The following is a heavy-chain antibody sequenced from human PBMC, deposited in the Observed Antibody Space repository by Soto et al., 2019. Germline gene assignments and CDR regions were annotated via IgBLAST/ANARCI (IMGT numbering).Heavy chain of an antibody. V-gene: IGHV1-69*01. CDR2: IIPITATA. CDR1: GGTFGSYA. Sequence: QVQLVQSGAEVKKPGSSVKVSCKASGGTFGSYAISWVRQAPGQGLEWMGGIIPITATANYAQKFQGRVKITADASTRTASMQLSSLRSEDTAVYYCARAQGSSTSLEIYYYYFYGMDVWGQGTTVTVSS. CDR3: ARAQGSSTSLEIYYYYFYGMDV. J-gene: IGHJ6*02. D-gene: IGHD2-2*01.